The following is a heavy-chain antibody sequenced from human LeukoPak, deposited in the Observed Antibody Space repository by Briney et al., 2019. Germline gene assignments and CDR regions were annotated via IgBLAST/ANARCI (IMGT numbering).Heavy chain of an antibody. V-gene: IGHV4-39*01. Sequence: SETLSLTCTVSGDSISSSSSYWGWIRQPPGKGLEWIGSIYYSGSTYYNTSLKSRVTISVDTSKNQFSLKLNSVTAADTAIYYCARAPDTAIPYYYMDVWGKGTTVTVSS. CDR3: ARAPDTAIPYYYMDV. CDR1: GDSISSSSSY. D-gene: IGHD5-18*01. CDR2: IYYSGST. J-gene: IGHJ6*03.